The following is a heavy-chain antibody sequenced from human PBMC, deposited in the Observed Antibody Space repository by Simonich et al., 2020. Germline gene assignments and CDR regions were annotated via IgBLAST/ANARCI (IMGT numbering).Heavy chain of an antibody. V-gene: IGHV4-39*01. Sequence: QLQLQESGPGLVKPSETLSLTCTVSVGSISSSSYYWGWIRQPPGKGLEWIGSIYYSGSTYYNPSLKSRDTISEDTSKNQFSRKLSSVTAADTAVYYCARHAGFAFDIWGQGSMVTVSS. J-gene: IGHJ3*02. CDR1: VGSISSSSYY. D-gene: IGHD6-13*01. CDR3: ARHAGFAFDI. CDR2: IYYSGST.